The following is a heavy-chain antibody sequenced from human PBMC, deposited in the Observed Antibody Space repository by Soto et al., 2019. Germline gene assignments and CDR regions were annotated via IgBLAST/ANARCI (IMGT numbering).Heavy chain of an antibody. V-gene: IGHV1-18*01. J-gene: IGHJ6*02. Sequence: GASVKVSCKASGYTFTSYGISWVRQAPGQGLEWMGWISAYNGNTNYAQKLQGRVTMTTDTSTSTAYMELRSLRSDDTAVYYCARDLRGGIFGVVNPYYYYGMDVWGQGTTVTVSS. D-gene: IGHD3-3*01. CDR1: GYTFTSYG. CDR3: ARDLRGGIFGVVNPYYYYGMDV. CDR2: ISAYNGNT.